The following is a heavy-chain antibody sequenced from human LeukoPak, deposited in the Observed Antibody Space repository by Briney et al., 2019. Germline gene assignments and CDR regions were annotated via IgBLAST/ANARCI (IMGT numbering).Heavy chain of an antibody. Sequence: SETLSLTCTVSGGSISGNLWSWIRQPAGKGMEWIGRIYPSGTTNYSPSLKSRVTISVDTSRNQFSLKLTSVTAADTAVYYCAKVSDRDSSGYYWGFEYWGQGTLVTVSS. CDR1: GGSISGNL. D-gene: IGHD3-22*01. CDR2: IYPSGTT. J-gene: IGHJ4*02. V-gene: IGHV4-4*07. CDR3: AKVSDRDSSGYYWGFEY.